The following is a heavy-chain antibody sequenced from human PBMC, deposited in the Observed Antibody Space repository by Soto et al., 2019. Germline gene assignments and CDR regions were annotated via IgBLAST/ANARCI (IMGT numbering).Heavy chain of an antibody. D-gene: IGHD1-1*01. J-gene: IGHJ6*02. CDR2: ISGSGGST. V-gene: IGHV3-23*01. CDR3: AKDKPPDRNPGYYYYYRMDV. CDR1: GFTFSSYA. Sequence: GGSLRLSCAASGFTFSSYAMSWVRQAPGKGLEWVSAISGSGGSTYYADSVKGRFTISRDNSKNTLYLQMNSLRTEDTAVYYCAKDKPPDRNPGYYYYYRMDVWGRGTTVTVSS.